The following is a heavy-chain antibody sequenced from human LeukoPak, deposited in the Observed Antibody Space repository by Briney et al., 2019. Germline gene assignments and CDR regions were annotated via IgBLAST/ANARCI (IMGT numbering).Heavy chain of an antibody. CDR2: INHSGST. CDR1: GGSFSGYY. D-gene: IGHD3-3*01. V-gene: IGHV4-34*01. CDR3: ASSRRFPYYYMDV. J-gene: IGHJ6*03. Sequence: PSEILSLTCAVYGGSFSGYYWSWIRQPPGKGLEWIGEINHSGSTNYNPSLKSRVTISVDTSKNQFSLKLSSVTAADTAVYYCASSRRFPYYYMDVWGKGTTVTVSS.